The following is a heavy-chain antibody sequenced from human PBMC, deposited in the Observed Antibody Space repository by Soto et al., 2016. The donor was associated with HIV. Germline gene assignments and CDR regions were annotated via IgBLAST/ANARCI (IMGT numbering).Heavy chain of an antibody. D-gene: IGHD3-22*01. J-gene: IGHJ2*01. CDR1: GYSFTGYY. Sequence: QVQLVQSGAEVKKPGASVKVSRKASGYSFTGYYVHWVRQAPGQGLEWMGWINPNSGGTKYAENFQGRVTMTSDTSISTAYMELSRLSSDDTAVYYCARDRSFYDSRGQVRYFDLWGRGTLVTVSS. V-gene: IGHV1-2*02. CDR2: INPNSGGT. CDR3: ARDRSFYDSRGQVRYFDL.